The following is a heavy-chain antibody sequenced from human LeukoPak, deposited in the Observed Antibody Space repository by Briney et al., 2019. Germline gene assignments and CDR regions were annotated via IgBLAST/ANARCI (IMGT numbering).Heavy chain of an antibody. Sequence: SVKVSCKASGFTFTSSAVQWVRQARGQRLEWIGWIVVGSGNTNYAQKFQERVTITRDMFTSTAYMELSSLRSEDTAVYYCAAGPYCSGGSCYQNWFDPWGQGTLVTVSS. J-gene: IGHJ5*02. CDR1: GFTFTSSA. CDR3: AAGPYCSGGSCYQNWFDP. V-gene: IGHV1-58*01. D-gene: IGHD2-15*01. CDR2: IVVGSGNT.